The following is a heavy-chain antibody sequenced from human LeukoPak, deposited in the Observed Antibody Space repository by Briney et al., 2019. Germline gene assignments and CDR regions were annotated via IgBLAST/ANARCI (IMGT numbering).Heavy chain of an antibody. J-gene: IGHJ4*02. D-gene: IGHD6-19*01. V-gene: IGHV4-59*01. Sequence: SETLSLTCTVSGGSISAYSWNWIRQPPGKGLEWIGYIYYSGSTNYSPSLKSRVTISVDTSQNQFSLNLRSVTAADTAVYYCARGGSGWDSDLDYWGQGALVTVSS. CDR3: ARGGSGWDSDLDY. CDR2: IYYSGST. CDR1: GGSISAYS.